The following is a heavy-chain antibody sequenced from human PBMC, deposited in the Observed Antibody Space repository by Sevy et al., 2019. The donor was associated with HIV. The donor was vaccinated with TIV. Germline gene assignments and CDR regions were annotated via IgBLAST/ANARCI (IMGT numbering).Heavy chain of an antibody. V-gene: IGHV3-23*01. CDR1: GFTFSSYA. CDR3: AKGDLTYYYGSGSYYKVSYYYMDV. J-gene: IGHJ6*03. D-gene: IGHD3-10*01. Sequence: GGSLRLSCAASGFTFSSYAMSWVRQAPGKGLEWVSAISGSGGSTYYADSVKGRFTISRDNSKNTLYLQMNSLRAEDTAVYYCAKGDLTYYYGSGSYYKVSYYYMDVWGKWTTVTVSS. CDR2: ISGSGGST.